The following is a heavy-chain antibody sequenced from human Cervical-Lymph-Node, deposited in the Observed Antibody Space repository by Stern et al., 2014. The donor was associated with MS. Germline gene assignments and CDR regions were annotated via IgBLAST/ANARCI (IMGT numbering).Heavy chain of an antibody. Sequence: QVQLVQSGAELKKPGASVKVSCKGSGYTFTSYSITWVGQAPGQGLEWMGRISDNNGNTDYAQKFQGRVTITTDTSTSTAYMELRSLRSDDTAVYYCARADYVWGSPQKWFFDYWGQGTLVTVSS. D-gene: IGHD3-16*01. V-gene: IGHV1-18*01. CDR1: GYTFTSYS. CDR3: ARADYVWGSPQKWFFDY. J-gene: IGHJ4*02. CDR2: ISDNNGNT.